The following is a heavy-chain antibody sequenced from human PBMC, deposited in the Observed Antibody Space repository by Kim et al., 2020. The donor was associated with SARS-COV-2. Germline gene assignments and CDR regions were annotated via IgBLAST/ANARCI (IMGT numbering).Heavy chain of an antibody. CDR2: IDCGNGNT. D-gene: IGHD3-16*01. V-gene: IGHV1-3*01. CDR1: GHFFTRDS. CDR3: LGVSYFDY. J-gene: IGHJ4*02. Sequence: ASVKVSCKTSGHFFTRDSIHWVRQAPGQGLEWMGGIDCGNGNTIYSQKFQGRVTFTTDTSASTAYMELSFLRSEDSAVYYCLGVSYFDYWGQGTLVTVSS.